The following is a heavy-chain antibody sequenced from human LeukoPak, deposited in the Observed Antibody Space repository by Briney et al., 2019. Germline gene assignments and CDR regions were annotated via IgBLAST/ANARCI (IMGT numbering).Heavy chain of an antibody. CDR1: GGSISSNSYY. J-gene: IGHJ6*02. D-gene: IGHD4-17*01. Sequence: SETLSLTCTVSGGSISSNSYYWGWIRQPPGKGLEWIGSIYYSGSTYYNPSLKSRVTISVDTSKNQFSLKLSSVTAADTAVYYCARHEGDYVNYYYYGMDVWGQGTTVTVSS. CDR2: IYYSGST. V-gene: IGHV4-39*01. CDR3: ARHEGDYVNYYYYGMDV.